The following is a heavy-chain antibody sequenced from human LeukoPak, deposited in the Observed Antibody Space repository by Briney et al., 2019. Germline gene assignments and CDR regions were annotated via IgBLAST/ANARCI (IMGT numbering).Heavy chain of an antibody. CDR3: AKLSGSYLYYYMDV. V-gene: IGHV3-30*02. D-gene: IGHD1-26*01. Sequence: GSLRLSCAASGFTFSSYGMHWVRQAPGKGLEWVAFIRYDGSNKYYADSVKGRFTISRDNSKNTLYLQMNSLRAEDTAVYYCAKLSGSYLYYYMDVWGKGTTVTVSS. CDR1: GFTFSSYG. J-gene: IGHJ6*03. CDR2: IRYDGSNK.